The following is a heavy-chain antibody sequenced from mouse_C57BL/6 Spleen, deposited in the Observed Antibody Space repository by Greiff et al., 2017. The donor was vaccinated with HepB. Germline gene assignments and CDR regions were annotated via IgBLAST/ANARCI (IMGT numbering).Heavy chain of an antibody. J-gene: IGHJ3*01. CDR1: GYTFTSYW. D-gene: IGHD1-1*01. Sequence: VQLQQPGAELVKPGASVKMSCKASGYTFTSYWITWVKQRPGQGLEWIGDIYPGSGSTNYNEKFKSKATLTVDTSSSTAYMQLSSLTSEDSAVYYCAREGYGSSSAWFAYWGQGTLVNVSA. CDR3: AREGYGSSSAWFAY. CDR2: IYPGSGST. V-gene: IGHV1-55*01.